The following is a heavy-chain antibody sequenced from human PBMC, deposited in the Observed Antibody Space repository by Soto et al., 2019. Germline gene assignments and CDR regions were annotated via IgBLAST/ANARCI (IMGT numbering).Heavy chain of an antibody. CDR1: GFTVSRYD. D-gene: IGHD5-12*01. J-gene: IGHJ4*02. CDR2: IQTGGAT. Sequence: QLVESGGGLFQAGGSTRLSCLASGFTVSRYDMAWVRQGPGKGLEWASIIQTGGATYYTDSAQGRFTISRDNSRNTVYLQMSSLRVEDTGVYSCVRVLYDSGVVDFWGQGSPITVS. V-gene: IGHV3-53*01. CDR3: VRVLYDSGVVDF.